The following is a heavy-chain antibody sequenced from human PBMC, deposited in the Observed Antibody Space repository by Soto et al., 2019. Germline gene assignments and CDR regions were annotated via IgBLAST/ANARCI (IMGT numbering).Heavy chain of an antibody. CDR2: IYYSGST. CDR1: GGSISSGGYY. D-gene: IGHD3-3*01. J-gene: IGHJ5*02. CDR3: ARSVVRFLERLNWFDP. V-gene: IGHV4-31*03. Sequence: PSETLSLTCTVSGGSISSGGYYWSWIRQHPGKGLEWIGYIYYSGSTYYNPSLKSRVTISVDTSKNQFSLKLSSVTAADTAVYYCARSVVRFLERLNWFDPWGQGTLVTVSS.